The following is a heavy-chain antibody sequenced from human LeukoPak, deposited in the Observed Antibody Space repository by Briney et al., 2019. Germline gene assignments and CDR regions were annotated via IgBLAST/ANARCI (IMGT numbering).Heavy chain of an antibody. CDR2: IFYTGST. D-gene: IGHD3-10*01. Sequence: SETLSLTCTVSSGSISTSNYYWGWVRQPPGKALEWIGNIFYTGSTYYSPSLKSRVTISVDTSKNQFSLKLSSVTAADTAVYYCARENFITMVTMDVWGKGTTVTISS. V-gene: IGHV4-39*07. CDR3: ARENFITMVTMDV. CDR1: SGSISTSNYY. J-gene: IGHJ6*03.